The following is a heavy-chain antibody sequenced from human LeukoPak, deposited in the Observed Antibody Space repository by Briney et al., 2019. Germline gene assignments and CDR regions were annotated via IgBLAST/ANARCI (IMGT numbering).Heavy chain of an antibody. J-gene: IGHJ4*02. CDR2: ISYDGSNK. D-gene: IGHD1-26*01. Sequence: PGRSLRLSCAASGFTFSSYGMHWVRQAPGKGLEWVAVISYDGSNKYYADSVKGRFTISRDNSKNTLYLQMNSLRAEDTAVYYCAKVASLRVGRRSLDYWGQGTLVTVSS. V-gene: IGHV3-30*18. CDR1: GFTFSSYG. CDR3: AKVASLRVGRRSLDY.